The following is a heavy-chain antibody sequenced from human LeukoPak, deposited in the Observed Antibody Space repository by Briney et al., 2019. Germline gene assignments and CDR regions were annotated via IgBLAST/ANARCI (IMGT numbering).Heavy chain of an antibody. J-gene: IGHJ5*02. CDR3: AREGVVVPAAIAWFDP. CDR2: IHGSGETT. Sequence: GGSLRLSCAASALRFSSFAMTWVRQVPGKGLEWVSGIHGSGETTYYADSVKGRFTVSRDNSKNTLYLQMNSLRAEDTAVYYCAREGVVVPAAIAWFDPWGQGTLVTVSS. CDR1: ALRFSSFA. D-gene: IGHD2-2*02. V-gene: IGHV3-23*01.